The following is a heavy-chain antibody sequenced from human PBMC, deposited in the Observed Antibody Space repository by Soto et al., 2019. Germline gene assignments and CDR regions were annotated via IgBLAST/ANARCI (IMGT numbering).Heavy chain of an antibody. V-gene: IGHV4-39*01. CDR1: GASVSRIGFH. CDR3: ARRGSGHTFDY. J-gene: IGHJ4*02. D-gene: IGHD3-10*01. Sequence: QVQLQESGPGLVKPSETLSLTCAVSGASVSRIGFHWGWIRQPPGQGLEWIGSIYDAGTTFYNPSLTSRVTKSADTTKNHFSLRLTSVTAADTAVYYCARRGSGHTFDYWGQGTLVTVSS. CDR2: IYDAGTT.